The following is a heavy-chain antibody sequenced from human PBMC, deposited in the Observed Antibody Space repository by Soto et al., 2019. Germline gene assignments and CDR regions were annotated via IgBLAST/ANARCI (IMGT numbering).Heavy chain of an antibody. D-gene: IGHD6-19*01. CDR2: IGSRGTSI. CDR1: GFTFSRYE. CDR3: ARDRGYNTGWYGGALDF. Sequence: EVQLVESGGGLVQPGESLRLSCAASGFTFSRYEMNWVRQAPGKGLEWVAYIGSRGTSIFYADSVKGRFSISRDNYNDTVSLLMSNLRVDDTAVYYCARDRGYNTGWYGGALDFWGQGTLVTVSS. V-gene: IGHV3-48*03. J-gene: IGHJ4*02.